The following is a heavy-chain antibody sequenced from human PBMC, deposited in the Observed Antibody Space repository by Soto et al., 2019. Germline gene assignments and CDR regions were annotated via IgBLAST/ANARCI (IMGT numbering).Heavy chain of an antibody. D-gene: IGHD1-26*01. V-gene: IGHV2-5*02. CDR3: AHRRVGTYPLDY. J-gene: IGHJ4*02. CDR2: IYWDGDK. Sequence: QITLKESGPALVKPTQTLTLTCTFSGFSLSSNGVGVGWIRQPPGKALEWLALIYWDGDKRYSPSLKSRLTLTKDTSKHQLVHTTTNKDAMDTATYYCAHRRVGTYPLDYWGQGTLVTVAS. CDR1: GFSLSSNGVG.